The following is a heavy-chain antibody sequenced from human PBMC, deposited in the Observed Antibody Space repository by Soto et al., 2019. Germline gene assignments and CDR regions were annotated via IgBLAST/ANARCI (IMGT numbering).Heavy chain of an antibody. J-gene: IGHJ4*02. D-gene: IGHD4-17*01. V-gene: IGHV1-18*04. Sequence: ASLKVSCKTSGYSFTSYGISWVRQAPGQGLEWMGWLSGYNGNTNYAQKFQGRVTLTTDTSATTAYMELRSLRSDDTAVYYCARGAYDYGDYDPSVENFDHWGQGTLVTVSS. CDR2: LSGYNGNT. CDR3: ARGAYDYGDYDPSVENFDH. CDR1: GYSFTSYG.